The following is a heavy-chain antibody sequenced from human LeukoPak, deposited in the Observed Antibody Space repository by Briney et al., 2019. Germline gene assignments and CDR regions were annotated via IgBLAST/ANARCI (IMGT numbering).Heavy chain of an antibody. J-gene: IGHJ4*02. Sequence: GGSLRLSCAASGFTFSDSYMSWIRQVPGKGLEWISYISDSADTIYYADSVKGRFTISRDNAKNSLYLQMNSLRSDDTAIYYCASSDYFSYWGQGTLVTVSP. CDR2: ISDSADTI. CDR3: ASSDYFSY. V-gene: IGHV3-11*01. CDR1: GFTFSDSY.